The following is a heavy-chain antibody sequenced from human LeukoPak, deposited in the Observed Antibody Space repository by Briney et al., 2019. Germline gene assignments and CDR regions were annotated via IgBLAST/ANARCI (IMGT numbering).Heavy chain of an antibody. CDR2: INHSGST. CDR1: GGSFSGYY. Sequence: SETLSLTCAVYGGSFSGYYWSWIRQPPGKGLEWIGEINHSGSTNYNPSLKSRVTISVDTSKNQFSLKLSSVTAADTAVYYCARNFYDYVWGTWYYFDYWGQGTLVTVSS. V-gene: IGHV4-34*01. CDR3: ARNFYDYVWGTWYYFDY. J-gene: IGHJ4*02. D-gene: IGHD3-16*01.